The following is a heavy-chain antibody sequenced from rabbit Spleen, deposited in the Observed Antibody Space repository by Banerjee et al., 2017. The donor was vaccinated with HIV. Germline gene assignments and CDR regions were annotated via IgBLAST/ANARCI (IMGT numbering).Heavy chain of an antibody. V-gene: IGHV1S40*01. CDR3: ARDLDGVIGWNFGW. CDR1: GFSFSSGYD. J-gene: IGHJ4*01. Sequence: QSLEESGGGLVKPGASLTLTCKASGFSFSSGYDMCWVRQAPGKGLEWIACIYGGSDDSTYYASWAKGRFTISKTSSTTVTLQMTSLTAADTATYFCARDLDGVIGWNFGWWGPGTLVTVS. CDR2: IYGGSDDST. D-gene: IGHD1-1*01.